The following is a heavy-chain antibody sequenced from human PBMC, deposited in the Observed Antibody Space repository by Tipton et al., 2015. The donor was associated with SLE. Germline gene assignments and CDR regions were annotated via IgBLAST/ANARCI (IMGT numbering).Heavy chain of an antibody. J-gene: IGHJ4*02. D-gene: IGHD4-17*01. CDR3: ARGLDYGDSPFDY. Sequence: TLSSTCTVSGGSISSYYWSWIRQPPGKGLEWIGYIYYSGSTNYNPSLKSRVTISVDTSKNQFSLKLSSVTAADTAVYYCARGLDYGDSPFDYWGQGTLVTVSS. CDR1: GGSISSYY. V-gene: IGHV4-59*01. CDR2: IYYSGST.